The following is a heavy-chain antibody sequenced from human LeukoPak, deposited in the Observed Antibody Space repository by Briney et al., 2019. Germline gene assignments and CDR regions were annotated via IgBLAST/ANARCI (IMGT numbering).Heavy chain of an antibody. D-gene: IGHD3-22*01. CDR3: AKGYYYDSSGYRSDAFDI. CDR1: GFTFSSYA. Sequence: PGGSLRLSCAASGFTFSSYAMSWVRQAPGKGLEWVSAISGSGGSTYYADSVKGRFTISRDNSKNTLYLQMNSLRAEDTAVYYCAKGYYYDSSGYRSDAFDIWGQGTMVTVSS. CDR2: ISGSGGST. J-gene: IGHJ3*02. V-gene: IGHV3-23*01.